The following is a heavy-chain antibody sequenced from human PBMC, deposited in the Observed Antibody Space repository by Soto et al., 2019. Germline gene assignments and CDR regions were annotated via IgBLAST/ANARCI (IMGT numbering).Heavy chain of an antibody. Sequence: ASVKVSCKASGYTFTSYAMHWVRQAPGQRLEWMGWINAGNGNTKYSQKFQGRVTITRDTAASTAYMELSSLRSEDTAVYYCARTQAAACNYCYYGMDVWGQGTPVTVSS. CDR2: INAGNGNT. J-gene: IGHJ6*02. V-gene: IGHV1-3*01. CDR3: ARTQAAACNYCYYGMDV. D-gene: IGHD6-13*01. CDR1: GYTFTSYA.